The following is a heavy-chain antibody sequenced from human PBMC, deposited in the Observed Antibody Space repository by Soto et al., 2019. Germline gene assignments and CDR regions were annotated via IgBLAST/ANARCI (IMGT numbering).Heavy chain of an antibody. V-gene: IGHV4-31*03. Sequence: SETLSLTCTVSGDSIISGGYYWNWVRQHPGKGLEWIGYIFYSGSTFYSPSLKSRVFISVDKSKNQFSLRLNSVTAADTAVYYCARSGITISGIITHGMDVWGQGTTVTVSS. CDR2: IFYSGST. CDR1: GDSIISGGYY. D-gene: IGHD3-3*01. J-gene: IGHJ6*02. CDR3: ARSGITISGIITHGMDV.